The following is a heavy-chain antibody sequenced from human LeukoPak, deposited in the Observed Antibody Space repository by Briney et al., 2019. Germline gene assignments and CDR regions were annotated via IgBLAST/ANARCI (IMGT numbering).Heavy chain of an antibody. J-gene: IGHJ3*02. CDR2: IKQDGSEK. D-gene: IGHD4-17*01. CDR1: GFTFSSYW. Sequence: GGSLRLSCAASGFTFSSYWMSWVRQAPGKGLEWVANIKQDGSEKYYVDSVKGRFTISRDNAKNSLYLEMNSLRAEDTAVYYCARHADYGREDAFDIWGQGTMVTVSS. V-gene: IGHV3-7*01. CDR3: ARHADYGREDAFDI.